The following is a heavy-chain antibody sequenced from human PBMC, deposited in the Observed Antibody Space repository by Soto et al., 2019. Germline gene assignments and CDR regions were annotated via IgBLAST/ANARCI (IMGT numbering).Heavy chain of an antibody. V-gene: IGHV1-46*03. D-gene: IGHD1-20*01. Sequence: ASVNVSCKASGYTLTSYYMHWVRQAPGQGLEWMGIINPSGGSTSYAQKFQGRVTMTRDTSTSTVYMELSSLRSEDTAVYYCARVSGYNWMASDYYYYMDVWGKGTTVTVSS. CDR2: INPSGGST. J-gene: IGHJ6*03. CDR1: GYTLTSYY. CDR3: ARVSGYNWMASDYYYYMDV.